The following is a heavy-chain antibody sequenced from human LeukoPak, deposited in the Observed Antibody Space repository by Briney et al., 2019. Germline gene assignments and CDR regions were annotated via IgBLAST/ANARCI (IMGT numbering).Heavy chain of an antibody. CDR2: IHYSGST. CDR3: ARIRPYSSVDY. Sequence: SETLSLTCTVSGGSISSSNYYWAWIRQPPGKGLEWIGNIHYSGSTYYNASLNSRITMSIDTSKNRFSLRLSSVTAADTAVYYCARIRPYSSVDYWGQGTLVTVSS. J-gene: IGHJ4*02. V-gene: IGHV4-39*01. CDR1: GGSISSSNYY. D-gene: IGHD6-19*01.